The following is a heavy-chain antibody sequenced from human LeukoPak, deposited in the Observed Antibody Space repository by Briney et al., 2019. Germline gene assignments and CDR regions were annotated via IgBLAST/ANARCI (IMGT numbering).Heavy chain of an antibody. J-gene: IGHJ3*02. V-gene: IGHV4-59*01. D-gene: IGHD3-16*01. CDR3: ARDSTSSRLGESIDAFDI. CDR1: GGSISSYY. Sequence: SETLSLTCTVSGGSISSYYWSWIRQLPGKGLEWIGYIYYSGSTNYNPSLKSRVTISVDTSKNQFSLKLSSVTAADTAVYYCARDSTSSRLGESIDAFDIWGQGTMVTVSS. CDR2: IYYSGST.